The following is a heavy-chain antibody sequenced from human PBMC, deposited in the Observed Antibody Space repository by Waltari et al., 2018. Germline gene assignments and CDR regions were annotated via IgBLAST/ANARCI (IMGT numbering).Heavy chain of an antibody. D-gene: IGHD6-13*01. V-gene: IGHV4-39*01. CDR1: GGSISSNNYY. J-gene: IGHJ6*02. CDR3: ARHSAYAGTCYYYGMDV. CDR2: IYYSGVT. Sequence: QLQLQESGPGLVKPSETLSLTCAVSGGSISSNNYYWDWVRQPPGKGVEWFGSIYYSGVTYYNPALKSRVTIAVDTSKNHFSLKLGSVTAADTSLYYCARHSAYAGTCYYYGMDVWGQGTTVTVSS.